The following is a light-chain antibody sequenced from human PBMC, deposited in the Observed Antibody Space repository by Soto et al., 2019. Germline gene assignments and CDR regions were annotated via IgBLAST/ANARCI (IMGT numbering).Light chain of an antibody. J-gene: IGKJ5*01. CDR3: QQYNHWPPIT. Sequence: EIVMTQSPATLSVSPVERATLSCLASRSVKTNLAWYQQNPGQAPRLLIYGASTRATNVSARFSGSGSGTEFTLTISSLQSEDFALYYCQQYNHWPPITFGPGTRLENK. CDR1: RSVKTN. V-gene: IGKV3-15*01. CDR2: GAS.